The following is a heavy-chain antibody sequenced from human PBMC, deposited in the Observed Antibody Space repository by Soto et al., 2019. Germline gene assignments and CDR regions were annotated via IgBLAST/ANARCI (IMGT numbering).Heavy chain of an antibody. J-gene: IGHJ4*02. Sequence: QLQLQESGPGLVKPSETLSLACTVSGGSISGSGYYWGWIRQPPGKGLEWIGNFHYTGTTYYNPSLKSRVTISVDTSKNQFSLNLSSVTAADTAVYYCASILYSSTWHYYLDSWGQGTLVTVSS. CDR1: GGSISGSGYY. D-gene: IGHD6-13*01. V-gene: IGHV4-39*01. CDR2: FHYTGTT. CDR3: ASILYSSTWHYYLDS.